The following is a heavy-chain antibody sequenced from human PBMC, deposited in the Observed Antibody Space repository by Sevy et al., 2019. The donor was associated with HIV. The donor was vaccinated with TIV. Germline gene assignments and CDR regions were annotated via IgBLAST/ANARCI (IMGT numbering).Heavy chain of an antibody. CDR2: IYWNDDQ. J-gene: IGHJ1*01. CDR1: GFSLTSTGVG. CDR3: AHRGGVHFYDSTGYYTRAEYFQH. D-gene: IGHD3-22*01. Sequence: SGPTLVKPTETLTLTCTFSGFSLTSTGVGVGWIRQPPGKAPEWLALIYWNDDQRYSPSLKNRLTITKDTSKNQVVLTMTIMDPVDTATYYCAHRGGVHFYDSTGYYTRAEYFQHWGQGTLVTVSS. V-gene: IGHV2-5*01.